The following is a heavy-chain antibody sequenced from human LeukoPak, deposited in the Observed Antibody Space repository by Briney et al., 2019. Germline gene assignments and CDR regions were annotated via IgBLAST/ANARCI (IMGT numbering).Heavy chain of an antibody. CDR3: ARAHRQLERLGRYYFDY. CDR1: GYTFNSYY. V-gene: IGHV1-46*02. Sequence: GASVKVSCKASGYTFNSYYIHWVRQAPGQGLEWMGIINPSGSSTSYAQKFQGRVTMTRDMSTSTVYMELSSLRSEDTAVYYCARAHRQLERLGRYYFDYWGQGTLVTVSS. J-gene: IGHJ4*02. CDR2: INPSGSST. D-gene: IGHD1-1*01.